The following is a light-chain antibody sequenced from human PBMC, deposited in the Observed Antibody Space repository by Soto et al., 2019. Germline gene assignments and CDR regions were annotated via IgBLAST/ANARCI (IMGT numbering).Light chain of an antibody. CDR3: QSYDSSLSGYV. V-gene: IGLV1-40*01. CDR1: SSNIGAGYD. CDR2: GNN. Sequence: QSVLTQPPSVSGAPGQRVTISCTGSSSNIGAGYDVHWYQQLPGTAPKLLIYGNNNRPSGVPDRFFGSKSGTSASLAITGLQAEDEADYYCQSYDSSLSGYVFGTGTKLTVL. J-gene: IGLJ1*01.